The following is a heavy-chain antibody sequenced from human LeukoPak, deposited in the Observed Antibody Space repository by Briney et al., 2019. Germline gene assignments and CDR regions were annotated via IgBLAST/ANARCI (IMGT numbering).Heavy chain of an antibody. CDR2: IKFDGSLA. Sequence: GGSLRLSCTASGLTFSTYWVHWVRQAPGKGLVWVSQIKFDGSLASYADSVKGRFTISRDNAKNTLYLQMNTLGTEDTAVYYCATGHYDSRMYFDLWGRGTLVTVSS. CDR3: ATGHYDSRMYFDL. J-gene: IGHJ2*01. D-gene: IGHD3-16*01. V-gene: IGHV3-74*01. CDR1: GLTFSTYW.